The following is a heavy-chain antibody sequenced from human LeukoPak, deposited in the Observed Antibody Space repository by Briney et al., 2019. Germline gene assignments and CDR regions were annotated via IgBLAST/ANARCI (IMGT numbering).Heavy chain of an antibody. J-gene: IGHJ4*02. CDR3: ARGSPGIAITVADY. D-gene: IGHD6-13*01. CDR1: GGSISSGGYY. CDR2: IYYSGTT. Sequence: NPSETLSLTCTVSGGSISSGGYYWNWIRQPPGKGLEWIGYIYYSGTTNYNPSLKSRVTISVDTSKNQFSLKLSSVTAADTAVYYCARGSPGIAITVADYWGQGTLVTVSS. V-gene: IGHV4-61*08.